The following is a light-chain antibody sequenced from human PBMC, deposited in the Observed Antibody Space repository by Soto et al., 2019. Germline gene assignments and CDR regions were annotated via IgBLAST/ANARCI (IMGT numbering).Light chain of an antibody. V-gene: IGLV2-14*03. CDR3: SSYATSTTVL. CDR1: SSDVGGYNY. Sequence: QSALTQPASVSGSPGQSITISCTGTSSDVGGYNYVSWYQQHPGRAPQRMIYDVSNRPSGVSNRFSGSRSGNTASLTISGLQAEDEADYYCSSYATSTTVLFGGGTKLTVL. CDR2: DVS. J-gene: IGLJ2*01.